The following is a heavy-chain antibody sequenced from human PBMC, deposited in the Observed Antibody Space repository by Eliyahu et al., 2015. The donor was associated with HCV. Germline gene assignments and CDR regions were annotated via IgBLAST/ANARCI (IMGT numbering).Heavy chain of an antibody. V-gene: IGHV3-30*18. J-gene: IGHJ4*02. Sequence: QVQLVXSXXXVVQPGXSLRLXCAXSGFTFRSYGMHWVRQAPGKGLEWVAVTSYDGSNKYYADSVKGRFTISRDNSKNTLYLQMNSLRAEDTAVYYCAKATSGGYFDYWGQGTLVTVSS. CDR2: TSYDGSNK. CDR1: GFTFRSYG. CDR3: AKATSGGYFDY. D-gene: IGHD3-10*01.